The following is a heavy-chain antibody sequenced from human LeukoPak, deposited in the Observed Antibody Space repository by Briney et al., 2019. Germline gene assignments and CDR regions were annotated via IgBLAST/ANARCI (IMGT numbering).Heavy chain of an antibody. CDR2: IYSGGST. D-gene: IGHD6-19*01. CDR1: GFTVSSYS. CDR3: ARAPEWLIFDY. Sequence: GGSLRLSCAASGFTVSSYSMSWVRQAPGKGLEWVSVIYSGGSTYYADSVKGRFTISRHNSKNTLYLQMNSLRAEDTAVYYCARAPEWLIFDYWGQGTLVTVSS. V-gene: IGHV3-53*04. J-gene: IGHJ4*02.